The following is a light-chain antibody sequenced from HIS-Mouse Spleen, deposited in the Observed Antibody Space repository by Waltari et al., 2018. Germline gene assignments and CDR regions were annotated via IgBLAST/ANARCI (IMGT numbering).Light chain of an antibody. Sequence: PPPSVSAAQATTASITGGGNHNENKNWNWYQQKPGQAPVLVVYDDSDRPSGIPERFSGSNSGNTATLTISRVEAGDEADYYCQVGDSSSDHPVFGGGTKLTVL. CDR3: QVGDSSSDHPV. V-gene: IGLV3-21*03. CDR1: HNENKN. CDR2: DDS. J-gene: IGLJ2*01.